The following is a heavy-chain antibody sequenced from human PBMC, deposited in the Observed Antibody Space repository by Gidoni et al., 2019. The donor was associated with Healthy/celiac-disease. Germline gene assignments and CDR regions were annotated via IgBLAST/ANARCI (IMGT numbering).Heavy chain of an antibody. V-gene: IGHV3-21*01. J-gene: IGHJ6*02. D-gene: IGHD1-26*01. CDR2: ISSSSSYR. CDR3: ARDVPWTTAGGSYFIYYYYGMDV. Sequence: EVQLVESGGGLVKPGGSLRLSCAASGFTFSSHSMTWVRQAPGKGLEWVSSISSSSSYRYYADSVKGRFTISRDNAKNSLYLQMNSLRAEDTAVYYCARDVPWTTAGGSYFIYYYYGMDVWGQGTTVTVSS. CDR1: GFTFSSHS.